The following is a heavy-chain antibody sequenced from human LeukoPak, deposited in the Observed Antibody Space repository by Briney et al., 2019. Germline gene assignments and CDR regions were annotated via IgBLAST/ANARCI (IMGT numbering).Heavy chain of an antibody. V-gene: IGHV3-48*03. Sequence: GGSLRLSCAASGFXFNNYQINWVRQAPGKGLECISYISSSGRTIYYADSVKGRFTISRDNSKNTLYLQMNSLRAEGTAVYYCARERESTGYFDDWGQGTPVPVSS. CDR3: ARERESTGYFDD. CDR1: GFXFNNYQ. J-gene: IGHJ4*02. D-gene: IGHD3-10*01. CDR2: ISSSGRTI.